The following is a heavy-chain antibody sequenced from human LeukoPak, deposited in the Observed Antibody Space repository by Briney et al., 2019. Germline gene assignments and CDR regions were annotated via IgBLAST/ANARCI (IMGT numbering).Heavy chain of an antibody. D-gene: IGHD3-22*01. CDR2: IIPIFGTA. CDR3: ARYYDSSGYYYVGAFDI. CDR1: GGTFSSYA. J-gene: IGHJ3*02. V-gene: IGHV1-69*05. Sequence: SVKVSCEASGGTFSSYAISWVRQAPGQGLEWMGGIIPIFGTANYAQKFQGRVTITTDESTSTAYMELSSLRSEDTAVYYCARYYDSSGYYYVGAFDIWGQGTMVTVSS.